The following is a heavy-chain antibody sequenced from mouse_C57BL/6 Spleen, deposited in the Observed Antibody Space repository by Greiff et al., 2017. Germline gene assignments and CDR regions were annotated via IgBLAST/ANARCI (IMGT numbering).Heavy chain of an antibody. J-gene: IGHJ4*01. V-gene: IGHV1-59*01. CDR1: GYTFTSYW. CDR2: IDPSDSYT. D-gene: IGHD1-1*01. CDR3: ATYGDYAMDY. Sequence: VQLHQPGAELVRPGTSVKLSCKASGYTFTSYWMHWVKQRPGQGLEWIGVIDPSDSYTNYNQKFKGKATLTVDTSSSTAYMQLSSLTSEDSAVYYCATYGDYAMDYWGQGTSVTVSS.